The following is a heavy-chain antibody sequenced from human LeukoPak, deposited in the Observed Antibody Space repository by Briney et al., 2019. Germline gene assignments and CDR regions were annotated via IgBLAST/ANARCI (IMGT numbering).Heavy chain of an antibody. J-gene: IGHJ4*02. V-gene: IGHV3-33*01. CDR3: AREGRGYSYGLDY. CDR1: GXTFXSYG. Sequence: XLXLXXAXPGXTFXSYGMHWVRQAPGKGLEWVAVIWYDGSNKYYADSVKGRFTISRDNSKNTLYLQMNSLRAEDTAVYYCAREGRGYSYGLDYWGQGTLVTVSS. D-gene: IGHD5-18*01. CDR2: IWYDGSNK.